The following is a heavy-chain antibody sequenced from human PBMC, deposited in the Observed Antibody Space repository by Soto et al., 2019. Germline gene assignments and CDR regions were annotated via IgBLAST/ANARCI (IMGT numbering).Heavy chain of an antibody. V-gene: IGHV5-51*01. CDR3: ARRDVNYGYQFDY. J-gene: IGHJ4*02. CDR1: GYSFTSYW. CDR2: IYPGDSET. D-gene: IGHD3-16*01. Sequence: PGESLKISCKGSGYSFTSYWIGLVRQIPGKGLEWMGIIYPGDSETRYSPSFQGQVTISADKSISTAYLQWSSLKASDTAMYYCARRDVNYGYQFDYWGQGTLVTVSS.